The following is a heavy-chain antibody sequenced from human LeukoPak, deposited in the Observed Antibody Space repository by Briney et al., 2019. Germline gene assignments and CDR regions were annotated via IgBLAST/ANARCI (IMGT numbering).Heavy chain of an antibody. J-gene: IGHJ4*02. CDR1: GFSINSYY. Sequence: SETLSLTCTVSGFSINSYYWSWIRQPPGKGLEWMGYIYHSGSANYNPSLKSGVTISLDTHKNQFSLQLSSVPAADAAAYYCARGFSYDKSVYYSRVFDYWGQGTLVTVSS. D-gene: IGHD3-22*01. V-gene: IGHV4-59*01. CDR3: ARGFSYDKSVYYSRVFDY. CDR2: IYHSGSA.